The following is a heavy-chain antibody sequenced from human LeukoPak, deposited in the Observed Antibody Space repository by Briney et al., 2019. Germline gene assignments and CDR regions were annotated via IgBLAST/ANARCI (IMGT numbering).Heavy chain of an antibody. CDR2: IYYSGST. J-gene: IGHJ3*02. Sequence: SETLSLACTVAAGSISSYCCSWIRQHPGKGLEWIGYIYYSGSTNYNPSLKSRVTISVDMSKNQFSLKLSSVTAADTAVYYCARESVYSGRYYAFDIWGQGTMVTVSS. V-gene: IGHV4-59*01. D-gene: IGHD1-26*01. CDR3: ARESVYSGRYYAFDI. CDR1: AGSISSYC.